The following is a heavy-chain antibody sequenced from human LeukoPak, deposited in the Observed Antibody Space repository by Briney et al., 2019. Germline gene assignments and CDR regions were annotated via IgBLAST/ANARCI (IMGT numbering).Heavy chain of an antibody. D-gene: IGHD3-22*01. CDR1: GFTFSTYN. V-gene: IGHV3-30*18. CDR2: ISYDGRNK. Sequence: GGSLRLSCAASGFTFSTYNIHWVRQAPGKGLEWVAVISYDGRNKYYADSVKGRFTISRDNSKSTLYLQMNSLRAEDTAVYYCAKYLSGSFDYWGQGTLVTVSS. J-gene: IGHJ4*02. CDR3: AKYLSGSFDY.